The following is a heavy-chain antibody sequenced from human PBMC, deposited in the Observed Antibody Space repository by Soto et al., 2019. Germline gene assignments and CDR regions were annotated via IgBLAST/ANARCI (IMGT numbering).Heavy chain of an antibody. J-gene: IGHJ4*02. Sequence: SETLSLTCAVSGGSISSGGYSWSWIRQPPGKGLEWIGYIYYSGSTYYNPSLKSRVTISVDTSKNQFSLKLSSVTAADTAVYYCAALSWADGFCGQRTLVIVSS. V-gene: IGHV4-30-2*05. D-gene: IGHD6-13*01. CDR3: AALSWADGF. CDR2: IYYSGST. CDR1: GGSISSGGYS.